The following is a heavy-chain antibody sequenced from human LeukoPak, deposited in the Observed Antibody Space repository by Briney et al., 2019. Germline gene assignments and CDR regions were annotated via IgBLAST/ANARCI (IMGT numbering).Heavy chain of an antibody. Sequence: GGSLRLSCAASGFTFSSYWMSWVRQAPEKGLEWVANIKQDGSEKYYVDSVKGRFTISRDNAKNSLYLQMNSLRAEDTAVYYCARVRYYDFWSGYYSNYYYYYMDVWGKGTTVTVSS. CDR3: ARVRYYDFWSGYYSNYYYYYMDV. D-gene: IGHD3-3*01. CDR1: GFTFSSYW. CDR2: IKQDGSEK. V-gene: IGHV3-7*01. J-gene: IGHJ6*03.